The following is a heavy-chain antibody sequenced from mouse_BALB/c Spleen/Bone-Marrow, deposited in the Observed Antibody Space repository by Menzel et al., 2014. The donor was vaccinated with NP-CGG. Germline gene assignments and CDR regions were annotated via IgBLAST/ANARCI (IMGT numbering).Heavy chain of an antibody. V-gene: IGHV2-9*02. D-gene: IGHD2-3*01. CDR2: IWGGGST. Sequence: VQLVESGPGLVAPSQSLSITCTVSGFSLTSYGVHWVRQPPGKGLEWLGIIWGGGSTNYNSALMSRLSISKDNSKGQVFLKMNSLQTDDTAMYYCGRETDGYYVYAMDYWGQGTSVTVSS. J-gene: IGHJ4*01. CDR1: GFSLTSYG. CDR3: GRETDGYYVYAMDY.